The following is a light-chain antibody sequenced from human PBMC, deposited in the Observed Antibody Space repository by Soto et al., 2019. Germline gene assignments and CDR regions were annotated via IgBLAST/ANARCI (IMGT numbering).Light chain of an antibody. J-gene: IGKJ1*01. CDR3: QQRSNWPPTWT. V-gene: IGKV3-11*01. Sequence: EIVLTQSPATLSLSPGERATLSCRASQSVSSCLAWYQQKPGQAPRLLIYDASNRATGIPARFSGSGSGTDFTLTISSLEPEDFAVYYCQQRSNWPPTWTFGQGTKVDNK. CDR2: DAS. CDR1: QSVSSC.